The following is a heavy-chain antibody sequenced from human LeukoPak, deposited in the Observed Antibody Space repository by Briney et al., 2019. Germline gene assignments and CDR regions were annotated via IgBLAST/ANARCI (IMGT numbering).Heavy chain of an antibody. CDR1: GYSISSGYY. V-gene: IGHV4-38-2*01. J-gene: IGHJ4*02. D-gene: IGHD2-15*01. CDR3: ARYSTGNFGY. CDR2: IYHSGST. Sequence: SETLSLTCAVSGYSISSGYYWGWIRQPPGKGLEWIGSIYHSGSTYYNPSLKSRVTISVDTSKNQFSLKLSSVTAADTAVYYCARYSTGNFGYWGQGTPVTVSS.